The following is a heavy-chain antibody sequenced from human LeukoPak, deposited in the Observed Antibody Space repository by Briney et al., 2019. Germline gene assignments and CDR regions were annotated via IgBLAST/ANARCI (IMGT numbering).Heavy chain of an antibody. CDR2: ISSSSSYI. Sequence: PGGSLRLSCAASAFTFSNYWMSWVRQAPGKGLEWVSSISSSSSYIYYADSVKGRFTISRDNAKKSVYLQMNSLRAEDTAVYYCARGSTYSSGWYTGFDYWGQGTLVTVSS. V-gene: IGHV3-21*01. CDR3: ARGSTYSSGWYTGFDY. D-gene: IGHD6-19*01. CDR1: AFTFSNYW. J-gene: IGHJ4*02.